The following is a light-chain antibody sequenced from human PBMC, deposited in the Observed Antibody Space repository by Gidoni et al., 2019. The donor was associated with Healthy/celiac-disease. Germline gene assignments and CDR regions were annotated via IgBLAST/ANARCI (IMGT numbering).Light chain of an antibody. CDR3: QQLNSYPRT. J-gene: IGKJ1*01. CDR2: AAS. V-gene: IGKV1-9*01. CDR1: QGISSY. Sequence: DIQLTQSPSFLSASVGDRVTITCWASQGISSYLAWYQQNPGKAPKLLIYAASTLQSGVPSRFSGSGSGTEFTLTLSSLQPEDFATYYCQQLNSYPRTFGQGPKVEIK.